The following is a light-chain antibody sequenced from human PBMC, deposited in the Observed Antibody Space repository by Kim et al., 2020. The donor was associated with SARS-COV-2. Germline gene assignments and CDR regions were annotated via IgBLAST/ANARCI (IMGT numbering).Light chain of an antibody. Sequence: EIVMTQSPATLSASPGESATLSGRASQSITTNLAWYQHKVGQAPRLLIYGASTRATGIPARFSGSGSGTEFTLTISSLQSEDFAVYYCQHYNNWPPVTFGGGNKVDIQ. J-gene: IGKJ4*01. CDR3: QHYNNWPPVT. V-gene: IGKV3-15*01. CDR2: GAS. CDR1: QSITTN.